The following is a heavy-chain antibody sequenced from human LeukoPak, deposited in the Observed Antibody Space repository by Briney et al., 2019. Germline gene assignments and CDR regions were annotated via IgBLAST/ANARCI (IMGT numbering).Heavy chain of an antibody. CDR3: ARDQGIDI. D-gene: IGHD2-15*01. CDR1: GFTFSSYS. CDR2: ISSSSSYI. Sequence: GGSLRLSCAPSGFTFSSYSMNWVRQAPGKGLEWVSSISSSSSYIYYADSVKGRFTISRDNSKNTLYLQMNSLRAEDTAVYYCARDQGIDIWGQGTMVTVSS. J-gene: IGHJ3*02. V-gene: IGHV3-21*01.